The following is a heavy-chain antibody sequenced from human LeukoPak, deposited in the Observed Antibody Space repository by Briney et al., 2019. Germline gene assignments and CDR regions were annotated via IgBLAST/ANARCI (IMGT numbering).Heavy chain of an antibody. CDR2: IIPIFGTA. CDR3: ARSSWPQYYFDY. D-gene: IGHD5-12*01. V-gene: IGHV1-69*13. CDR1: GGTFISYA. Sequence: SVKVSCKASGGTFISYAISWVRQAPGQGLEWMGGIIPIFGTANYAQKFQGRVTITADESTSTAYMELSSLRSEDTAVYYRARSSWPQYYFDYWGQGTLVTVSS. J-gene: IGHJ4*02.